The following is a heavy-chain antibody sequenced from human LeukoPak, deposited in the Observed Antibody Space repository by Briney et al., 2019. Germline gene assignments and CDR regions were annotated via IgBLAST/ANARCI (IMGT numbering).Heavy chain of an antibody. CDR3: ASPGTYPYYYYYGMDV. CDR1: GFTVSSNY. CDR2: IYSGGST. V-gene: IGHV3-53*01. J-gene: IGHJ6*02. Sequence: QSGGSLRLSCAASGFTVSSNYMSWVRQAPGKGPEWVSVIYSGGSTYYADSVKGRFTISRDNSKNTLYLQMNSLRAEDTAVYYCASPGTYPYYYYYGMDVWGQGTTVTVSS. D-gene: IGHD1-7*01.